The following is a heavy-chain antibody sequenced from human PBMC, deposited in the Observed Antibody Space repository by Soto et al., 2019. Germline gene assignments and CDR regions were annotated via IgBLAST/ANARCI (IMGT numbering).Heavy chain of an antibody. D-gene: IGHD3-10*01. J-gene: IGHJ4*02. V-gene: IGHV3-48*02. CDR2: ITSSSSTI. CDR1: GFTFSRNG. Sequence: RSLRLSCAASGFTFSRNGMTRVRQAPGKGLEWVSYITSSSSTIYYADSVKGRFTISRDNSKNSLYLQMNSLRDEDTAVYYCAKDAYYYGSWGQGTLVTVSS. CDR3: AKDAYYYGS.